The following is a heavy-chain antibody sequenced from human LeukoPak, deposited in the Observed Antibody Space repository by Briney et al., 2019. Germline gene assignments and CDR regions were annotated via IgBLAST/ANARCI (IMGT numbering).Heavy chain of an antibody. CDR3: ARGPAAVDY. V-gene: IGHV4-34*01. CDR1: GGSFSGYY. Sequence: SETLSLTCAVYGGSFSGYYWSWIRQPPGKGLEWIGEINHSGSTNYNPSLKSRVIISVDTSKNQFSLKLSSVTAADTAVYYCARGPAAVDYWGQGTLVTVSS. CDR2: INHSGST. J-gene: IGHJ4*02. D-gene: IGHD2-2*01.